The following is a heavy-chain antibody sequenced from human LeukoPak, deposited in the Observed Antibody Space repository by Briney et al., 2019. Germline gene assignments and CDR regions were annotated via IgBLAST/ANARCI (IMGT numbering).Heavy chain of an antibody. D-gene: IGHD3-10*01. CDR2: ISSSGSTI. V-gene: IGHV3-11*01. J-gene: IGHJ3*02. Sequence: GGSLRLSCAASGFTFSDYYMSWIRQAPGKGLEWVSYISSSGSTIYYADSVKGRFTISRDNAKNSLYLQMNSLRAEDTAAYYCARVGGSGSYDAFDIWGQGTMVTVSS. CDR1: GFTFSDYY. CDR3: ARVGGSGSYDAFDI.